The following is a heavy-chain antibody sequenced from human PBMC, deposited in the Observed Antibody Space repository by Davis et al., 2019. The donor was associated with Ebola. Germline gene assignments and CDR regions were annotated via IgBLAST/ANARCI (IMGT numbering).Heavy chain of an antibody. D-gene: IGHD4/OR15-4a*01. Sequence: SETLSLTCTVSGGSISSYYWGWIRQPPGKGLEWIGSIYYSGSTYYNPSLKSRVTISVDTSKNQFSLKLSSVTAADTAVYYCARHFNKMVLRLDYWGQGTLVTVSS. J-gene: IGHJ4*02. CDR3: ARHFNKMVLRLDY. V-gene: IGHV4-39*01. CDR2: IYYSGST. CDR1: GGSISSYY.